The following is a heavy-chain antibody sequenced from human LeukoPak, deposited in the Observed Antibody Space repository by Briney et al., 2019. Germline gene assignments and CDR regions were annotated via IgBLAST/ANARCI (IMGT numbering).Heavy chain of an antibody. CDR3: ATDQRYAFDY. V-gene: IGHV3-48*02. Sequence: GGSLRLSCATSGFSFTDYPMNWVRQAPGKGVEWISNIRTTAEGAKYAYYADSVKGRVTISRDDGKNTLYLHMNSLRDDDTAVYYGATDQRYAFDYWGQGILVTVSS. CDR2: IRTTAEGAKYA. CDR1: GFSFTDYP. D-gene: IGHD3-9*01. J-gene: IGHJ4*02.